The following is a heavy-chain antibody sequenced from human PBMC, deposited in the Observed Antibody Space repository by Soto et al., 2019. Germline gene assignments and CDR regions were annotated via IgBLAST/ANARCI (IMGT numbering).Heavy chain of an antibody. V-gene: IGHV3-23*01. Sequence: PGGSLRLSCAASGFMFSTADMSWVRQAPGKGLEWVTTIEGSGTITYYADSVRGRFTISRDNSENTVYLQMDSLTADDTAVYYCVKNSGWFDSWGQGTPVTVSS. D-gene: IGHD3-10*01. CDR2: IEGSGTIT. CDR3: VKNSGWFDS. J-gene: IGHJ5*01. CDR1: GFMFSTAD.